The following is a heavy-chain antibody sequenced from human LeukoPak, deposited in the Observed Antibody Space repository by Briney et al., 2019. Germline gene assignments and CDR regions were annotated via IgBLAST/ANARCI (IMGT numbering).Heavy chain of an antibody. CDR3: ARDYDILTEGDYYYYYMDV. CDR2: IKQDGSEK. CDR1: GFTFSSYW. V-gene: IGHV3-7*01. D-gene: IGHD3-9*01. Sequence: GGSLGLSCAASGFTFSSYWMSWVRQAPGKGLEWVANIKQDGSEKYYVDSVKGRFTISRDNAKNSLYLQMNSLRAEDTAVYYCARDYDILTEGDYYYYYMDVWGKGTTVTVSS. J-gene: IGHJ6*03.